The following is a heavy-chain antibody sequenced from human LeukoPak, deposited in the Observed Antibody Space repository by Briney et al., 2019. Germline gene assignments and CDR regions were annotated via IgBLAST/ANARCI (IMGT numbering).Heavy chain of an antibody. D-gene: IGHD2-21*02. CDR1: GYSFTSYW. J-gene: IGHJ4*02. CDR2: IYPGDSDT. V-gene: IGHV5-51*01. CDR3: ARLVVVTAPPDY. Sequence: GESLKISCKGSGYSFTSYWIGWVRQMPGKGLEWMGIIYPGDSDTRYSPSFQGQVTISADKSISTAFLPLSSLQASDPAQYYCARLVVVTAPPDYWGQGTLVTVSS.